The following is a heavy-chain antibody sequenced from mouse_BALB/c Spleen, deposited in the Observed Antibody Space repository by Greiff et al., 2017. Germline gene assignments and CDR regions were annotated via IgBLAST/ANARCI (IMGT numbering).Heavy chain of an antibody. Sequence: VQVVESGAELVRPGTSVKVSCKASGYAFTNYLIEWVKQRPGQGLEWIGVINPGSGGTNYNEKFKGKATLTADKSSSTAYMQLSSLTSDDSAVYFCARDYGGAMDYWGQGTSVTVSS. CDR2: INPGSGGT. CDR1: GYAFTNYL. J-gene: IGHJ4*01. CDR3: ARDYGGAMDY. D-gene: IGHD1-1*01. V-gene: IGHV1-54*01.